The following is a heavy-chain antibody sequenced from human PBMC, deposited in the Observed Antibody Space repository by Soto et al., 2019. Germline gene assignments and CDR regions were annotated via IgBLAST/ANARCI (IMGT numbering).Heavy chain of an antibody. CDR3: ARGSNIVGATVRYYGMGV. V-gene: IGHV1-46*01. CDR2: INPSGGST. J-gene: IGHJ6*02. D-gene: IGHD1-26*01. CDR1: GYTFTSYY. Sequence: ASVKVSCKASGYTFTSYYMHWVRQAPGQGLEWMGIINPSGGSTSYAQKFQGRVTMTRDTSTSTVYMELSSLRSEDTAVYYCARGSNIVGATVRYYGMGVWGQGTTVTVSS.